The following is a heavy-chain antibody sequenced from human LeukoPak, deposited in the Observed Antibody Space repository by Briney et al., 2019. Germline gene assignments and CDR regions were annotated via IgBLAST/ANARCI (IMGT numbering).Heavy chain of an antibody. J-gene: IGHJ6*03. V-gene: IGHV1-69*05. CDR3: ASCGYYYGSGRAYYYYMDV. CDR2: IIPIFGTA. D-gene: IGHD3-10*01. CDR1: GGTFSSYA. Sequence: ASVKVSCKASGGTFSSYAISWVRQAPEQGLERMGGIIPIFGTANYAQKFQGRVTITTDESTSTAYMELSSLRSEDTAVYYCASCGYYYGSGRAYYYYMDVWGKGTTVTVSS.